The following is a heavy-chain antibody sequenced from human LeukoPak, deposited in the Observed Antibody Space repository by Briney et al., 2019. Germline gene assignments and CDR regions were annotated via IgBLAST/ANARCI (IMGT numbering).Heavy chain of an antibody. D-gene: IGHD5-24*01. J-gene: IGHJ3*02. CDR2: IYPGDSDT. CDR3: ARPYANKDGYNYGGAFDI. CDR1: GYSFTSYW. V-gene: IGHV5-51*01. Sequence: GESLKISCKGSGYSFTSYWIGWVRQMPGKGLEWMGIIYPGDSDTRYSPSFQGQVTISADKSISTAYLQWSSLKASDTAMYYCARPYANKDGYNYGGAFDIWGQGTMVTVSS.